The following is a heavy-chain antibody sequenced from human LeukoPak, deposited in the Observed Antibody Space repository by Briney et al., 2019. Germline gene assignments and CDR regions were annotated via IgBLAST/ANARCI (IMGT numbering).Heavy chain of an antibody. J-gene: IGHJ4*02. D-gene: IGHD1-26*01. V-gene: IGHV3-23*01. CDR3: ARDRGSGSYWTRLSDY. CDR2: ISGSGGST. Sequence: GGSLRLSCAASGFTFSSYAMSWVRQAPGKGLEWVSAISGSGGSTYYADSVKGRFTISRDNSKNTLYLQMNSLRAEDTAVYYCARDRGSGSYWTRLSDYWGQGTLVTVSS. CDR1: GFTFSSYA.